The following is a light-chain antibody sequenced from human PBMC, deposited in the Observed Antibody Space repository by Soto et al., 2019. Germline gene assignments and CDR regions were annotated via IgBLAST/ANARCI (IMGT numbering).Light chain of an antibody. Sequence: QSALTQPASVSGSPGQSITISCTGSSSDVDNGYNSVSWYQQHPGKAPKLMIYEVRNRPSGVSNRFSGSTSGNTASLTISGLQAEDEADYYCSSHSTSATAYVFGTGTKVTVL. CDR2: EVR. CDR3: SSHSTSATAYV. J-gene: IGLJ1*01. V-gene: IGLV2-14*01. CDR1: SSDVDNGYNS.